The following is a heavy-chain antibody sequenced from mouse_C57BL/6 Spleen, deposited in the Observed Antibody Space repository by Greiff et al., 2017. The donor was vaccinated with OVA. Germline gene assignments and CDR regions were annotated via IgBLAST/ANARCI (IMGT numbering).Heavy chain of an antibody. CDR1: GYTFTSYW. Sequence: QVQLKQPGAELVRPGTSVKLSCKASGYTFTSYWMHWVKQRPGQGLEWIGVIDPSDSYTNYNQKFKGKATLTVDTSSSTAYMQLSSLTSEDSAVYYCERWDGSSFYFDYWGQGTTLTVSS. V-gene: IGHV1-59*01. J-gene: IGHJ2*01. CDR3: ERWDGSSFYFDY. D-gene: IGHD1-1*01. CDR2: IDPSDSYT.